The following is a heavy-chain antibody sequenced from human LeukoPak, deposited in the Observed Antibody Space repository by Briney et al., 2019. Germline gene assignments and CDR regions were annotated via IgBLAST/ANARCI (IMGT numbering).Heavy chain of an antibody. CDR3: AKGSGYCSSTSCLGFDP. J-gene: IGHJ5*02. D-gene: IGHD2-2*01. V-gene: IGHV3-23*01. Sequence: GGSLRLSCAASGFTFSSYAVSWVRQAPGKGLEWVSAISGSGGSTYYADSVKGRFTISRDNSKNTLYLQMNSLRAEDTAVYYCAKGSGYCSSTSCLGFDPWGQGTLVTVSS. CDR1: GFTFSSYA. CDR2: ISGSGGST.